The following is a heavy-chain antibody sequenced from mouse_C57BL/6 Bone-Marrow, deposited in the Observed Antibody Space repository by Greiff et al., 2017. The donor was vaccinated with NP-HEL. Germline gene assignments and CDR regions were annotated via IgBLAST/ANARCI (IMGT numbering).Heavy chain of an antibody. J-gene: IGHJ1*03. CDR2: IYPGGGYT. CDR3: ARSGVGLRWYFDV. Sequence: QVQLQQSGAELVRPGTSVKMSCTASGYTFTNYWIGWAKQRPGHGLEWIGDIYPGGGYTNYNETFKGKATLTADKSSSTAYMQFSSLTSEDSAIYYCARSGVGLRWYFDVWGTGTTVTVSS. CDR1: GYTFTNYW. V-gene: IGHV1-63*01. D-gene: IGHD2-4*01.